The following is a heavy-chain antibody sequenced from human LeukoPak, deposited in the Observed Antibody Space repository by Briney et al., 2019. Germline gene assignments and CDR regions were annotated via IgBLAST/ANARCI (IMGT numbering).Heavy chain of an antibody. V-gene: IGHV3-49*04. CDR2: IRSKLHAGTT. CDR3: TGGDYRGGYYYYYMDV. D-gene: IGHD4-17*01. CDR1: GFSFSYYA. J-gene: IGHJ6*03. Sequence: PGGSLRLSCAASGFSFSYYAMSWVRQAPGKGLEWVGFIRSKLHAGTTEYAASVKGRFSISRDDSESIAYLQMNSLKTEDTAVYYCTGGDYRGGYYYYYMDVWGKGTTVAVSS.